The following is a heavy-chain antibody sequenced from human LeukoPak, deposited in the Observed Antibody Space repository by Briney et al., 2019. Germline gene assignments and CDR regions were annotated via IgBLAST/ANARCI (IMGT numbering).Heavy chain of an antibody. CDR1: GFTFNNYV. CDR3: ARDAVYSSSWQYY. J-gene: IGHJ4*02. Sequence: GGSLRLSCAASGFTFNNYVMHWVRRAPGKGLEWVAVIWYDGSNKYYADSVKGRFTISRDNSKNTLYLQMNSLRAEDTAVYYCARDAVYSSSWQYYWGQGTLVTVSS. V-gene: IGHV3-33*01. CDR2: IWYDGSNK. D-gene: IGHD6-13*01.